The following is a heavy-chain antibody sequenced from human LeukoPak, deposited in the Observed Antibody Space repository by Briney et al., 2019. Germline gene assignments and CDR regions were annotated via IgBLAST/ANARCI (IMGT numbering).Heavy chain of an antibody. CDR1: GFTFSSYS. J-gene: IGHJ4*02. Sequence: GGSLRLSCAASGFTFSSYSMNWVRQAPGKGLEWVSYISSGSSTIYYADSVKGRFTISRDNAKNSLYLQMNSLRAEDTAVYYCAKAEFGIWGSRYYFDYWGQGTLVTVSS. CDR2: ISSGSSTI. CDR3: AKAEFGIWGSRYYFDY. D-gene: IGHD3-16*01. V-gene: IGHV3-48*01.